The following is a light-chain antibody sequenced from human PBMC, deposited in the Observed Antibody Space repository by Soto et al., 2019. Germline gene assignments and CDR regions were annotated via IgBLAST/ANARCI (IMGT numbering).Light chain of an antibody. V-gene: IGKV3-15*01. J-gene: IGKJ5*01. CDR3: QQRSNWPIT. CDR2: GAS. CDR1: QSVGTK. Sequence: IVMTQSPATLSVSPGERANLSCRASQSVGTKLAWYQQTPGQAPRLLIYGASNRATGVPARISGSVSGTEFTLTIASLQSEDFAVYYCQQRSNWPITFGQGTRLENK.